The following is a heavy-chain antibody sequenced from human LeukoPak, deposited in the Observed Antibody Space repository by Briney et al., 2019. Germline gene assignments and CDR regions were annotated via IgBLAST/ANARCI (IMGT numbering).Heavy chain of an antibody. V-gene: IGHV3-30*18. J-gene: IGHJ4*02. CDR2: TSYNGRNN. CDR1: GFTFSSYG. CDR3: AKATNYDFWNGSLGLDH. Sequence: PGGSLTLSCAASGFTFSSYGMHWVRQAPGKGLEWVALTSYNGRNNYYSDSVKGRFSISRDNSQRTVFLQMNNVKTEDTAIYYCAKATNYDFWNGSLGLDHWGQGFLVTVSS. D-gene: IGHD3-3*01.